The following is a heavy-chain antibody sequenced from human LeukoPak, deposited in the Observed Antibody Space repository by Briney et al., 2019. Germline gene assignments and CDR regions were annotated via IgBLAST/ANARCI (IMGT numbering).Heavy chain of an antibody. J-gene: IGHJ4*02. Sequence: GGSLRLSCAASGFTVSDNYMSWVRQAPGKGLEWVSVFYSGGSTRYADSVKGRFTISRDSSKNTLYLQMNSLRGEDTAVYYCAKEVSVAGSKRLDYWGQGTLVTVSS. D-gene: IGHD6-19*01. CDR3: AKEVSVAGSKRLDY. CDR2: FYSGGST. V-gene: IGHV3-53*01. CDR1: GFTVSDNY.